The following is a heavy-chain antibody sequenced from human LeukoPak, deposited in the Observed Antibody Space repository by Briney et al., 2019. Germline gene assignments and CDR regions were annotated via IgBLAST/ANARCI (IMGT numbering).Heavy chain of an antibody. CDR3: AKDSFYMTTVIPYYFDY. V-gene: IGHV3-23*01. D-gene: IGHD4-11*01. J-gene: IGHJ4*02. CDR2: ISGSGGRT. CDR1: GFTFSSYA. Sequence: GGSLRLSCAASGFTFSSYAMSWVRQAPGKGLEWVSAISGSGGRTYYADSVKGRFTTSRDNSKNTLYLQMNSLRGEDTAVYYCAKDSFYMTTVIPYYFDYWGQGTLVTVSS.